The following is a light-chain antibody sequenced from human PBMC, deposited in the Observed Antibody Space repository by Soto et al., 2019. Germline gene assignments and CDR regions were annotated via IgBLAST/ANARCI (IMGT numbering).Light chain of an antibody. V-gene: IGKV3-11*01. J-gene: IGKJ2*01. Sequence: EIVLTQSPATLSLSPGERATLSCRASQSVSTFLAWYQHKPGQAPRLLIYDASNRATGIPDRFRGSGSGTDFTLTISSLEPDDCATYYCHTYNSYSLHTFGQGTKLEIK. CDR3: HTYNSYSLHT. CDR2: DAS. CDR1: QSVSTF.